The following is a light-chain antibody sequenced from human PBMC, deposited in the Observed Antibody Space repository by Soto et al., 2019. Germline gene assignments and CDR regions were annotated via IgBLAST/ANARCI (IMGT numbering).Light chain of an antibody. J-gene: IGKJ5*01. CDR1: QDISNY. CDR3: QQLNSYPLT. V-gene: IGKV1-9*01. Sequence: IQLTQSPSSLSASVGASVTLSCRASQDISNYLVWYQQTPGKAPKLLIYAASTLQSGVPSRFSGSGSGTDFTLTISSLQPEDFATYYCQQLNSYPLTFGQGTRLEIK. CDR2: AAS.